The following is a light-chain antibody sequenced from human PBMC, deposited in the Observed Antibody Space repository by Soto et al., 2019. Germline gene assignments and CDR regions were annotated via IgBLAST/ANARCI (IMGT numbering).Light chain of an antibody. Sequence: DIQMTQSPSSLSASVGDRVTITCRASHSINRDLGWYQQKPGKAPKRLIYAASSLQSGVPSRFSGSGSGTDFTLTISSLQPEDFATYYCQQSYSTPRTFGQGTKVDIK. J-gene: IGKJ1*01. CDR2: AAS. V-gene: IGKV1-39*01. CDR1: HSINRD. CDR3: QQSYSTPRT.